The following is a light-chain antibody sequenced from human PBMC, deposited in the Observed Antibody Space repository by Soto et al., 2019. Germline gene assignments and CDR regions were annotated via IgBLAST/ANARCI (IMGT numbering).Light chain of an antibody. CDR1: QSINDN. CDR2: GAT. J-gene: IGKJ4*01. CDR3: QQYHSWPPLT. Sequence: EVVMTQSPATLSVSPGERVTLSCRASQSINDNVAWYQQKPGQAPRLLMYGATTRGTGIPARFSGSGSGTASSLNICSLQSEDFAIYYCQQYHSWPPLTFGGGTMVEIK. V-gene: IGKV3-15*01.